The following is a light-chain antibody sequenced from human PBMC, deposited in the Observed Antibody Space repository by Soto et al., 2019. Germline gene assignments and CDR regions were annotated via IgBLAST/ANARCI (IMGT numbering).Light chain of an antibody. J-gene: IGLJ1*01. Sequence: QSVLKQPASVSGAPGQSITISCTGNSSDVGGYDYVSWYQHHPGKAPKLIIYDVTNRPSGVSNPFSGSKSGNTASLTISGLQPEDEADYYCSSYTTSNTRQIVFGTGTKVTVL. CDR3: SSYTTSNTRQIV. V-gene: IGLV2-14*03. CDR1: SSDVGGYDY. CDR2: DVT.